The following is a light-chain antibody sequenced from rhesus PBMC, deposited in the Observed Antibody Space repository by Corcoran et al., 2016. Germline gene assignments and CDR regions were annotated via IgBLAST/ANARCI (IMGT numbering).Light chain of an antibody. CDR2: GVS. CDR3: CSYTTRNTTI. CDR1: TSDIGAYNF. Sequence: QSAPTQPPSVSGSPGQSATIPCTGATSDIGAYNFVSWYQQNPGKVPKLIIYGVSNRPSGVSDRFSGAKSGNTASLTISGLQAEDEAAYYCCSYTTRNTTIFGAGTRLTVL. J-gene: IGLJ1*01. V-gene: IGLV2S7*01.